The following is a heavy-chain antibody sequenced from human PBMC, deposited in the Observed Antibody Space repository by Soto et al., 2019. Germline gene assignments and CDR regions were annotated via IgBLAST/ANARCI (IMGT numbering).Heavy chain of an antibody. CDR2: LSGSGIGK. D-gene: IGHD2-2*01. CDR1: GFSVTSYA. V-gene: IGHV3-23*01. J-gene: IGHJ4*02. CDR3: AKDRYCSATSCQDFGS. Sequence: GVSLRLSCAASGFSVTSYAMSWLRQAPGKGLEWVSVLSGSGIGKEYADSVKGRFTISRDNSRNTLYLQMTGLRVEEKAVYYCAKDRYCSATSCQDFGSWGQGT.